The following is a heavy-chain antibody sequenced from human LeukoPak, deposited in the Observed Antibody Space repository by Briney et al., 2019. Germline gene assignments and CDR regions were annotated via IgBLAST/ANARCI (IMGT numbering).Heavy chain of an antibody. CDR1: GFTFSSYE. CDR2: ISSSGSTI. D-gene: IGHD5-18*01. J-gene: IGHJ4*02. CDR3: ARESQIGYSYGNNYFDY. Sequence: GGSLRLSRAASGFTFSSYEMNWVRQAPGKGLEWVSYISSSGSTIYYADSVKGRFTISRDNAKNSLYLQMNSLRAEDTSVYYCARESQIGYSYGNNYFDYWGQGTLVTVSS. V-gene: IGHV3-48*03.